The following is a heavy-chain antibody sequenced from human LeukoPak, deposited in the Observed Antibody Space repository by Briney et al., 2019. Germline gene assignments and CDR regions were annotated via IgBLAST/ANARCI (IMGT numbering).Heavy chain of an antibody. CDR3: ARGSNTADY. CDR2: ISSSSSTI. CDR1: GFTFSNYA. D-gene: IGHD5-18*01. V-gene: IGHV3-48*01. Sequence: GGSLRLSCAASGFTFSNYAMSWVRQAPGKGLEWVSYISSSSSTIYYADSVKGRFTISRDNAKNSLYLQMNSLRAEDTAVYYCARGSNTADYWGQGTLVTVSS. J-gene: IGHJ4*02.